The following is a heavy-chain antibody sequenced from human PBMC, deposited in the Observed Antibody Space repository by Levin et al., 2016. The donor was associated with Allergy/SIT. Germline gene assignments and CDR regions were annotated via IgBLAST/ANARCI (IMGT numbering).Heavy chain of an antibody. CDR2: IGTTDDT. J-gene: IGHJ2*01. CDR1: GFTFRSHD. Sequence: GESLKISCVASGFTFRSHDMHWVRQVTGGGLEWVSAIGTTDDTYYPDSVKGRFTISREDAKNSLYLQMNSLRAGDTAVYYCARDQVAGDGDWYFDLWGRGTLVTVSS. V-gene: IGHV3-13*01. D-gene: IGHD6-19*01. CDR3: ARDQVAGDGDWYFDL.